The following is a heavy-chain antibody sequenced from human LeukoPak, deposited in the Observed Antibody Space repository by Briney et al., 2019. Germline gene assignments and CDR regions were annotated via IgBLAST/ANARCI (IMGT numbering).Heavy chain of an antibody. J-gene: IGHJ4*02. CDR3: ARVSIGWYSFDY. CDR2: ISSSSSYI. V-gene: IGHV3-21*01. CDR1: GFTFSSYS. D-gene: IGHD6-19*01. Sequence: GGSLRLSCAASGFTFSSYSMNWVRQAPGKGLEWVSSISSSSSYIYYADSVKGRFTISRDNAKNSLYLQMNSLRAEDTAVYYCARVSIGWYSFDYWGQGTLVTVSS.